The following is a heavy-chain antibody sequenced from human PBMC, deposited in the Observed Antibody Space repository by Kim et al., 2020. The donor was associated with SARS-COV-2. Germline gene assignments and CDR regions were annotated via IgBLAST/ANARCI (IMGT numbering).Heavy chain of an antibody. CDR3: ARDPSFGAFDI. CDR1: DFPFSDSW. J-gene: IGHJ3*02. Sequence: GGSLRLSCAASDFPFSDSWMTWVRQAPGKGLECVAIINPDGSHKAYGGSARGRFTISRDNAKHSVYLQMNSLTAEDTGVYYCARDPSFGAFDIWGQGTMVTVSS. D-gene: IGHD3-16*01. CDR2: INPDGSHK. V-gene: IGHV3-7*01.